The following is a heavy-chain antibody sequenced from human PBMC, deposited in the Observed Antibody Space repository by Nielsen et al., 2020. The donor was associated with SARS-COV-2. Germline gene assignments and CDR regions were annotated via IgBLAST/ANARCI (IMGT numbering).Heavy chain of an antibody. Sequence: ASVKVSCKASGYTFTSYGISWVRQAPGQGLEWMGWISAYNGNTNYAQKLRGRVTMTTDTSTSTAYMELRSLRSDDTAVYYCARQGPYSSSWYVVYYFDYWGQGTLVTVSS. CDR2: ISAYNGNT. CDR1: GYTFTSYG. V-gene: IGHV1-18*01. CDR3: ARQGPYSSSWYVVYYFDY. D-gene: IGHD6-13*01. J-gene: IGHJ4*02.